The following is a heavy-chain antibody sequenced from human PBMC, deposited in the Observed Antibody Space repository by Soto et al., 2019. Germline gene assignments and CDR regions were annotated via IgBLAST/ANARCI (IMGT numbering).Heavy chain of an antibody. CDR1: GGSISGYF. Sequence: SETLSLTCTVSGGSISGYFWSWIRQPPGKGLEWIGYMYNTGSTVYNPSFKSRVTISVDTSKNQFSLKLTSVTAADTAVYYCARDKITGLFDYWGQGTLVTVSS. J-gene: IGHJ4*02. D-gene: IGHD2-8*02. CDR3: ARDKITGLFDY. CDR2: MYNTGST. V-gene: IGHV4-59*12.